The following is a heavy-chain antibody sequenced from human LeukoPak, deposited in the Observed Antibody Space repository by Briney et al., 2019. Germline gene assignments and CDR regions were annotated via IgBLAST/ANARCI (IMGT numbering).Heavy chain of an antibody. Sequence: GGSLRLSCAASGFTFSGFWMHWVRQAPGKGLVWVSCISFDGSDATYADSVKGRFTISRDNSKNTLYLQMNSLRAEDTAVYYCAKVRIIKYVSGQIDYWGQGTLVTVSS. V-gene: IGHV3-74*01. CDR1: GFTFSGFW. J-gene: IGHJ4*02. CDR3: AKVRIIKYVSGQIDY. CDR2: ISFDGSDA. D-gene: IGHD1-14*01.